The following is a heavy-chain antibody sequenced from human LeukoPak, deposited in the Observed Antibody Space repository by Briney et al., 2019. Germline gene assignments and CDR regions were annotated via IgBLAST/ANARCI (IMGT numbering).Heavy chain of an antibody. CDR1: GGSFSGYY. CDR3: ASSRDGYNYGGWFDP. CDR2: INHSGST. V-gene: IGHV4-34*01. Sequence: SETLSLTCAVYGGSFSGYYWGWIRQPPGKGLEWIGEINHSGSTNYNPSLKSRVTISVDTSKNQFSLKLSSVTAADTAVYYCASSRDGYNYGGWFDPWGQGTLVTVSS. J-gene: IGHJ5*02. D-gene: IGHD5-24*01.